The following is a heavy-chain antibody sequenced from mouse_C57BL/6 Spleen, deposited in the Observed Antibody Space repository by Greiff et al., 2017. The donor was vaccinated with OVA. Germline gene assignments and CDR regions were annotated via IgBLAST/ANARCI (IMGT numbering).Heavy chain of an antibody. J-gene: IGHJ4*01. V-gene: IGHV1-69*01. CDR3: ARCPLLRGGTYAMDY. D-gene: IGHD1-1*01. CDR1: GYTFTSYW. Sequence: QVQLQQPGAELVMPGASVKLSCKASGYTFTSYWMHWVKQRPGQGLEWIGEIDPSDSYTNYNQKFKGKSTLTVDKSSSTAYMQLSSLTSEDSAVCYCARCPLLRGGTYAMDYWGQGTSVTVSS. CDR2: IDPSDSYT.